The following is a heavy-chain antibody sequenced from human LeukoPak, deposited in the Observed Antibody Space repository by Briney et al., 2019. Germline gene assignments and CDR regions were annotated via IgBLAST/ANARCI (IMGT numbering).Heavy chain of an antibody. Sequence: GGSLRLSCAASGFTFSNYWMHWVRKAPGKGLGWVSRIDSDGRSTSYADSVKGRFTISRDNAKHTLYLQMNSLRDEDTAVYYCARGTTWIHLPELDYWGQGTLVTVSS. V-gene: IGHV3-74*01. J-gene: IGHJ4*02. CDR1: GFTFSNYW. CDR3: ARGTTWIHLPELDY. D-gene: IGHD5-18*01. CDR2: IDSDGRST.